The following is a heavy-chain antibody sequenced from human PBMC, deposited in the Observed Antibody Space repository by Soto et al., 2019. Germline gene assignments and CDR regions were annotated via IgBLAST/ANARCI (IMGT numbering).Heavy chain of an antibody. Sequence: GSSVKVSCKDSGGTFSSYTMRSVRKAPLLLLHLTGIIIPILRIPNYAQKFQCRVTITAANSPSTAYMQLTSLRFEDTAVFFFSTWYSSGRSFAPDYLDQGTLVTVSS. V-gene: IGHV1-69*02. CDR2: IIPILRIP. D-gene: IGHD2-15*01. CDR1: GGTFSSYT. J-gene: IGHJ4*02. CDR3: STWYSSGRSFAPDY.